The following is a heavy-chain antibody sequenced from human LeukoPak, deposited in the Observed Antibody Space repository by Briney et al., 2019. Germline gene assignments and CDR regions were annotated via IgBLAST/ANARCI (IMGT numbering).Heavy chain of an antibody. CDR2: ISGSGGST. Sequence: GGSLRLSCAASGFTLSNYNMNWVRQAPGKGLEWVSAISGSGGSTYYADSVKGRFTISRDNSKNTLYLQMNSLRAEDTAVYYCAKGATGSPGLGGFDYWGQGTLVTVSS. CDR3: AKGATGSPGLGGFDY. D-gene: IGHD3-16*01. J-gene: IGHJ4*02. CDR1: GFTLSNYN. V-gene: IGHV3-23*01.